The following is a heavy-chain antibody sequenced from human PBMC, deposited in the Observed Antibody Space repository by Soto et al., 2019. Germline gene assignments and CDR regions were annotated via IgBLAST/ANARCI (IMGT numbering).Heavy chain of an antibody. J-gene: IGHJ4*02. CDR1: GFTFSSYA. D-gene: IGHD6-19*01. Sequence: GASLKISCAASGFTFSSYAMHGVRQAPGKGLEWVGFIWYDGSNTFYAESVKGRFTISRDNSKNTLYLQMNSLRAEDTAAYYCAMIAVAKTSFDYWGQGTLVTVSS. CDR3: AMIAVAKTSFDY. CDR2: IWYDGSNT. V-gene: IGHV3-30*02.